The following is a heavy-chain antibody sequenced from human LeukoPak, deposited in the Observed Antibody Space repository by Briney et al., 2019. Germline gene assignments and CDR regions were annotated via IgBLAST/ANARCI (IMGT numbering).Heavy chain of an antibody. J-gene: IGHJ4*02. CDR3: ARDGFGTGSN. Sequence: GGSLRLSCAASGLTFSNCWMDWVRQAPGKGLEWVANIKQDGSEKNYVDSVKGRFIISRDNAKNSLYLQMNTLRADDAAVYYCARDGFGTGSNWGQGTLVTVSS. CDR2: IKQDGSEK. V-gene: IGHV3-7*03. CDR1: GLTFSNCW. D-gene: IGHD3-16*01.